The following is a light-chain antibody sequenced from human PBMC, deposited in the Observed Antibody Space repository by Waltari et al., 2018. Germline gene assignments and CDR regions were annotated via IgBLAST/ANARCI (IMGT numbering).Light chain of an antibody. V-gene: IGLV2-8*01. CDR2: EVS. Sequence: QSALTQPPSASGSPGQSVTISCTGTSSDIGAYDSVPWYQQHPGKAPKLMIFEVSERPSGVPCRFSGSKSGNKASLTVSGLQPDDEADYYCSSYAGSTMVFGGGTTLTVL. J-gene: IGLJ2*01. CDR3: SSYAGSTMV. CDR1: SSDIGAYDS.